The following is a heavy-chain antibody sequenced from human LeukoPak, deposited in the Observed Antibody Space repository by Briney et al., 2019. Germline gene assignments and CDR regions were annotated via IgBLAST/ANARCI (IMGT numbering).Heavy chain of an antibody. J-gene: IGHJ4*02. Sequence: GASVKVSCKTPGYIFASYAISWVRQAPGQGLEWMGRTSVYSCNTYYGKKFQGRVTMTTDTSTSTGYMELRSLRCDDTAGYYCARDAHDLLSGYMWGQGTLVTVSS. CDR3: ARDAHDLLSGYM. CDR1: GYIFASYA. V-gene: IGHV1-18*01. CDR2: TSVYSCNT. D-gene: IGHD3-3*01.